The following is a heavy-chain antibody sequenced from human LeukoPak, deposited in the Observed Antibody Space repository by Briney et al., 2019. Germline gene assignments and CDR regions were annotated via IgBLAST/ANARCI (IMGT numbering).Heavy chain of an antibody. D-gene: IGHD2-2*01. CDR1: GAAFSDFA. V-gene: IGHV1-69*01. CDR2: IIPVFGSA. CDR3: ARGGVVPAAPYYFDY. J-gene: IGHJ4*02. Sequence: SVKVSCKTFGAAFSDFAISWVRQAPGQGLECMGGIIPVFGSATYAQKFQDRVTITADESTSTAYMELSSLRSEDTAFFYCARGGVVPAAPYYFDYWGQGTLVTVSS.